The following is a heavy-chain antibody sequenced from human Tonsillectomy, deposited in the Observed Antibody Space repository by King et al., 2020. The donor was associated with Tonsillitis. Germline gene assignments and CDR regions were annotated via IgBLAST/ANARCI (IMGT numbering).Heavy chain of an antibody. J-gene: IGHJ4*02. CDR3: ARDRGGVVVAAFDY. D-gene: IGHD2-15*01. V-gene: IGHV3-21*01. Sequence: VQLVESGGGLVKPGGSLRLSCAASGFTFSSYNMNWVRQAPGKGLEWVSSISSSSSYIYYADSVKGRFTISRDNAKNSLYLQMNSLRAEDTAVYYCARDRGGVVVAAFDYWGQGTLVTVSS. CDR1: GFTFSSYN. CDR2: ISSSSSYI.